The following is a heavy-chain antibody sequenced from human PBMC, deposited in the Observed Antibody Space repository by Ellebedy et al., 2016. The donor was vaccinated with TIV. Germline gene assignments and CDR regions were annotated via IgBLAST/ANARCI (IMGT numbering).Heavy chain of an antibody. CDR1: GYTFTSYD. V-gene: IGHV1-8*03. J-gene: IGHJ5*02. CDR3: ARNRRYGSGRYDQTRSGNWFDP. Sequence: AASVKVSCKASGYTFTSYDINWVRQATGQGLEWMGWMNPNSGNTGYAQKFQGRVTITRNTSISTAYMELSSLRSEDTAVYYCARNRRYGSGRYDQTRSGNWFDPWGQGTLVTVSS. D-gene: IGHD3-10*01. CDR2: MNPNSGNT.